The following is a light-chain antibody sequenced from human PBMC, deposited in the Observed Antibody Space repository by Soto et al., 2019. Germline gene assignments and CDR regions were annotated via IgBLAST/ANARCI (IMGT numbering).Light chain of an antibody. V-gene: IGLV2-23*02. CDR1: KNNLGSYDL. Sequence: QSALTQPASVSGSPGQSITVSCTGTKNNLGSYDLVSWYQQYPGEAPKLVIYDVTKRPSGVSDRFSASKSGNTASLTISGLQAEDEADYYCCSHAGRGSVLFGGGTKLTVL. CDR2: DVT. CDR3: CSHAGRGSVL. J-gene: IGLJ2*01.